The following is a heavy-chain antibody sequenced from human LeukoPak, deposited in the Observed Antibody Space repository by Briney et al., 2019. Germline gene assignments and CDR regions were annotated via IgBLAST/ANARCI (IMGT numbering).Heavy chain of an antibody. V-gene: IGHV3-74*01. CDR3: GGTYCSNGVCYRDDSFDI. J-gene: IGHJ3*02. CDR1: GFTFSSSW. D-gene: IGHD2-8*01. CDR2: INSDGSTT. Sequence: PGGSLRLSCAASGFTFSSSWMHWVRQDPGKGLVWVSRINSDGSTTTYADSVKGRFTISRDNAKNTLYLQMNSLRAEDSAVYYCGGTYCSNGVCYRDDSFDIWGQGTPVTVSS.